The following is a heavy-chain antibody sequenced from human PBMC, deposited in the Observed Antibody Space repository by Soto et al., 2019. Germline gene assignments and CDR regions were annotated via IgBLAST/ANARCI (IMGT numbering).Heavy chain of an antibody. Sequence: QITLNESGPTVVRPTETLTLTCRFSGFSLTTSGVGVGWIRQSPGKAPEWLALIYWDDDKRYSASLKSRLTITKDTSKNQVVLTVSDLYPTDTATYYCAHRVLRTVFGLVTTTAIYFDLWGQGTPVAVSS. D-gene: IGHD3-3*01. CDR2: IYWDDDK. CDR3: AHRVLRTVFGLVTTTAIYFDL. J-gene: IGHJ4*02. V-gene: IGHV2-5*02. CDR1: GFSLTTSGVG.